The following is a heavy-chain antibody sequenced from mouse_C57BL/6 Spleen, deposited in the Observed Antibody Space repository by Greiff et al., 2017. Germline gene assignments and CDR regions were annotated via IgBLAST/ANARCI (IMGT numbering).Heavy chain of an antibody. Sequence: LQQPGAELVMPGSSVKLSCKDSYFAFMASAMHWVKQRPGHGLEWIGSFTMYSDATEYSENFKGKATLTANTSSSTAYMELSSLTSEDSAVYYCARGGYDSFYAMDYWGQGTSVTVSS. CDR1: YFAFMASA. CDR3: ARGGYDSFYAMDY. J-gene: IGHJ4*01. V-gene: IGHV1-49*01. D-gene: IGHD2-4*01. CDR2: FTMYSDAT.